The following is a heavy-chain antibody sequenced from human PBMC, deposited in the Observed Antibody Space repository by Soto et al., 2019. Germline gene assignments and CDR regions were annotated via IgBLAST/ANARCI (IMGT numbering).Heavy chain of an antibody. D-gene: IGHD2-8*01. Sequence: SVKVSCNAAGGTFSSYSISWVRQAPGQGLEWMGGIIPIFGTANYAQKFQGRVTITADESTSTAYMELRSLRSEDTAVYYCARVRQDIVIMVYATRGDDAFVIWVHGTKV. CDR2: IIPIFGTA. CDR3: ARVRQDIVIMVYATRGDDAFVI. J-gene: IGHJ3*02. CDR1: GGTFSSYS. V-gene: IGHV1-69*13.